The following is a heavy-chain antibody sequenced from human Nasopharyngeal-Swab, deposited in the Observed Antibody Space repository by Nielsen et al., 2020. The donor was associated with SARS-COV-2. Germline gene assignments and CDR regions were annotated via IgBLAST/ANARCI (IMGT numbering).Heavy chain of an antibody. CDR2: FYTSGST. Sequence: SETLSLTCTVSGGSISSGSFYWSWIRQPAGEGLEWIGRFYTSGSTNYNPSLKSRVTISVDTSKNQFSLKLSSVTAADTAVYYCARDRPLIPFDYWGQGTLVTVSS. CDR3: ARDRPLIPFDY. V-gene: IGHV4-61*02. J-gene: IGHJ4*02. CDR1: GGSISSGSFY. D-gene: IGHD2-21*01.